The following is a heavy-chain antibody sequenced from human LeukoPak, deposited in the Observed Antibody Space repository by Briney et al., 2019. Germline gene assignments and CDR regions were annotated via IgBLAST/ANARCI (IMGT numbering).Heavy chain of an antibody. CDR3: ARNAYDYVWGSYRPSYNWFDP. Sequence: KTSETLSLTCTVSGGSISSHYWSWIRQPAGKGLEWIGRIYTSGSTNYNPSLKSRVTISVDTSKNQFSLKLSSVTAADTAVYYCARNAYDYVWGSYRPSYNWFDPWGQGTLVTVSS. CDR1: GGSISSHY. V-gene: IGHV4-4*07. J-gene: IGHJ5*02. D-gene: IGHD3-16*02. CDR2: IYTSGST.